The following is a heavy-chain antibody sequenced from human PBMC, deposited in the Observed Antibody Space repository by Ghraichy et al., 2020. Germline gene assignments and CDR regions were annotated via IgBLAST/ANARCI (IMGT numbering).Heavy chain of an antibody. CDR3: AVLASNGVDV. CDR2: IYHSGSA. D-gene: IGHD3-3*01. V-gene: IGHV4-30-2*01. Sequence: SETLSLTCIVSGGSVSSDPYSWTWVRQPSGKGLEWIGYIYHSGSANSNPSLKSRVAISVDRSENQFSLKLNSMSAADTAVYYCAVLASNGVDVWGRGTKVTVSS. CDR1: GGSVSSDPYS. J-gene: IGHJ6*02.